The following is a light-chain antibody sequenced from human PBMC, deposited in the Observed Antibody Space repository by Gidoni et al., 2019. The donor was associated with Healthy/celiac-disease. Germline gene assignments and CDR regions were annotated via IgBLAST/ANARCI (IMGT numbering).Light chain of an antibody. V-gene: IGKV3-15*01. J-gene: IGKJ1*01. CDR2: GAS. Sequence: TQSPATLSVSPGERATLSCRASQSVSSNLAWDQQKPGQAPRLLIYGASTRATGIPARFSGSGSGTEFTLTISSLQSEDFAVYYCQQYNNWPPRTFXQXTKVEIK. CDR3: QQYNNWPPRT. CDR1: QSVSSN.